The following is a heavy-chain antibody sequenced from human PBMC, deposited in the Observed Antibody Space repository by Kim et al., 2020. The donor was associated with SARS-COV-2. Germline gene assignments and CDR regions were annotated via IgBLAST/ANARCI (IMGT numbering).Heavy chain of an antibody. CDR2: IYYSGST. CDR1: GGSISSSSYY. V-gene: IGHV4-39*01. CDR3: ARHLFVRYYDSSGYYYPWYFDY. Sequence: SETLSLTCTVSGGSISSSSYYWGWIRQPPGKGLEWIGSIYYSGSTYYNPSLKSRVTISVDTSKNQFSLKLSSVTAADTAVYYCARHLFVRYYDSSGYYYPWYFDYWGQGTLVTVSS. D-gene: IGHD3-22*01. J-gene: IGHJ4*02.